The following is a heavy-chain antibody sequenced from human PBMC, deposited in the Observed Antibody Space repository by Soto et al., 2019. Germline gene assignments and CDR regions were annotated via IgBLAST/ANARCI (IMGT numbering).Heavy chain of an antibody. Sequence: QVQLVESGGGVVQPGRSLRLSCAASGFTFSSYAMHWVRQAPGKGLEWVAVISYDGSNKYYADSVKGRFTISRDNSKNTLYLQMNSLRAEDTAVYYCARDRPGITGTIRRYYYYYGMDVWGQVTTVTVSS. CDR1: GFTFSSYA. D-gene: IGHD1-7*01. CDR3: ARDRPGITGTIRRYYYYYGMDV. V-gene: IGHV3-30-3*01. J-gene: IGHJ6*02. CDR2: ISYDGSNK.